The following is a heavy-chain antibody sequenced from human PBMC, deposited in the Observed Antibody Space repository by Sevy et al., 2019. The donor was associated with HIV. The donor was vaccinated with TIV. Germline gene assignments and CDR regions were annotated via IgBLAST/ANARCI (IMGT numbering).Heavy chain of an antibody. CDR3: ARLSVYYYVISGYFTTGHAFDI. CDR1: GFSVSNSY. CDR2: IYSGDST. Sequence: GGSLRLSCAASGFSVSNSYMSWVRQAPGKGLQWVSVIYSGDSTYYTDSVKGRFTISRDNSKNTVYLQMNSLRAEDKAVYYCARLSVYYYVISGYFTTGHAFDIWGQGTMVTVSS. D-gene: IGHD3-22*01. V-gene: IGHV3-53*01. J-gene: IGHJ3*02.